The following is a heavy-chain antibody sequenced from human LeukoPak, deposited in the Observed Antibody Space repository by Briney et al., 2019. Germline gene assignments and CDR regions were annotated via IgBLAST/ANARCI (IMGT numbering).Heavy chain of an antibody. CDR2: ISGYNGNT. D-gene: IGHD1-26*01. Sequence: ASVKVSCKASGYPFTRYGISWVRQAPGQGLEWIGWISGYNGNTKYAEKLQGRITMTTDTSTSTAYMDLRSLRSDDTAVYYCVTEGESSGRNSDYWGQGTLVTVSS. CDR1: GYPFTRYG. CDR3: VTEGESSGRNSDY. V-gene: IGHV1-18*01. J-gene: IGHJ4*02.